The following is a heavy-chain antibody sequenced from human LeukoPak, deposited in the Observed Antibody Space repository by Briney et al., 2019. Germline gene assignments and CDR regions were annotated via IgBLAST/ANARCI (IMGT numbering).Heavy chain of an antibody. CDR2: ISSSSSYI. D-gene: IGHD4-17*01. CDR3: ARVGSRRTTALDY. Sequence: GGSLRLSCAASGFTFSSYSMNWVRQAPGKGLEWVSSISSSSSYIYYADSVKGRFTISRDNAKSSLYLQMNSLRAEDTAVYYCARVGSRRTTALDYWGQGTLVTVSS. CDR1: GFTFSSYS. J-gene: IGHJ4*02. V-gene: IGHV3-21*01.